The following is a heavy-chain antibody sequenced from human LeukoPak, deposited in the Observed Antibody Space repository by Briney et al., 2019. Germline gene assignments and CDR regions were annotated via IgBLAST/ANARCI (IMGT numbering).Heavy chain of an antibody. D-gene: IGHD3-22*01. CDR1: GGSISSSSYY. CDR3: AIDSSGYYNWFDP. J-gene: IGHJ5*02. CDR2: IYYSGST. Sequence: PSETLSLTCTVSGGSISSSSYYWGWIRQPPGKGLEWIGSIYYSGSTYYNPSLKSRVTISVDTSKNQFSLKPSSVTAADTAVYYCAIDSSGYYNWFDPWGQGTLVTVSS. V-gene: IGHV4-39*01.